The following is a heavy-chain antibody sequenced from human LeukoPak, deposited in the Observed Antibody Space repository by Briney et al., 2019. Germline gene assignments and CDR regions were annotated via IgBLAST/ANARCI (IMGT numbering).Heavy chain of an antibody. CDR2: ISSSGSTI. CDR1: GFTFSSYE. J-gene: IGHJ5*02. V-gene: IGHV3-48*03. CDR3: ARLPYYYDTSALS. Sequence: GGSPRLSCAASGFTFSSYEMNWVRQAPGKGLEWVSYISSSGSTIYYADSVKGRFTISRDNAKNSLSLQMNSLRAEDTAVYYCARLPYYYDTSALSWGQGTLVTVSS. D-gene: IGHD3-22*01.